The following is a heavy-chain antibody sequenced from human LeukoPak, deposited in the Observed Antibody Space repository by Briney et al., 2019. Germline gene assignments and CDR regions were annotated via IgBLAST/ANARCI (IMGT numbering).Heavy chain of an antibody. D-gene: IGHD4-17*01. Sequence: GGSLLLSCASSGFTFSSYGMHWVRQAPGKGLEWVAVIWYDGSNKYYADSVKGRFTISRDNSKNTLYLQMNSLRAEDTAVYYCARLYGTYPGWFDPWGQGTLVTVSS. CDR2: IWYDGSNK. CDR1: GFTFSSYG. CDR3: ARLYGTYPGWFDP. V-gene: IGHV3-33*01. J-gene: IGHJ5*02.